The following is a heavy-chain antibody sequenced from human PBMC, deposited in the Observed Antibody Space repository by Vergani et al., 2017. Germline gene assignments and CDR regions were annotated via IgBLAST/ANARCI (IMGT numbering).Heavy chain of an antibody. CDR2: IKNTGDST. Sequence: EVQLLESGGDLVQPGGSLRLSCAGSGFIFNNFAMSWVRQGHGQGLEWVSSIKNTGDSTHYADSVKGRFTISRDNSKNTLYLQMNSLRVEDTAVYYCGRGSDNYNWGQGTLVTVSS. V-gene: IGHV3-23*01. D-gene: IGHD5-24*01. J-gene: IGHJ4*02. CDR3: GRGSDNYN. CDR1: GFIFNNFA.